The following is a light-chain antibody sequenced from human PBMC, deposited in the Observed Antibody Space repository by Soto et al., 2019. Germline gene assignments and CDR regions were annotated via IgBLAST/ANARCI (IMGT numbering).Light chain of an antibody. J-gene: IGKJ1*01. CDR1: QTISSW. CDR2: KAS. V-gene: IGKV1-5*03. Sequence: DIQMTQSPSTLSGSVGDRVTITCRASQTISSWLAWYQQKPRKAPKLLIYKASTLKSGVPSRFSGSGSGTEFTLTISSLQPDDFATYYCQHYNSYLEAFGQGTKVDIK. CDR3: QHYNSYLEA.